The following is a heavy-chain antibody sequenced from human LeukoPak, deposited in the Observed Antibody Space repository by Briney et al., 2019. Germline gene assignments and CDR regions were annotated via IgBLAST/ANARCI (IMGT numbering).Heavy chain of an antibody. CDR2: IRYDGSNK. Sequence: PGGSLILSCSAPGFTFSSYGRPSVRQAPGKGLEWVAFIRYDGSNKYYADSVKGRFTISRDNSKNTLYLQMNSLRAEDTAVYYCAKEATRDYWGQGTLVTVSS. J-gene: IGHJ4*02. CDR3: AKEATRDY. D-gene: IGHD1-26*01. V-gene: IGHV3-30*02. CDR1: GFTFSSYG.